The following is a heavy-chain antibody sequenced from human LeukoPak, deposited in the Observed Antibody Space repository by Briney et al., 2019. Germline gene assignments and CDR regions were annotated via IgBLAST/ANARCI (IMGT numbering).Heavy chain of an antibody. CDR3: TRDRVRDGYNSPLRY. CDR2: IRSKAYGGTT. CDR1: GFTFGDYP. Sequence: GRSLRLSCTASGFTFGDYPMSWVRQAPGKGLEWVGFIRSKAYGGTTEYAASVKGRFTISRDDSKSIAYLQMNSLKTEDTAVYYCTRDRVRDGYNSPLRYWGQGTLVTVSS. D-gene: IGHD5-24*01. J-gene: IGHJ4*02. V-gene: IGHV3-49*04.